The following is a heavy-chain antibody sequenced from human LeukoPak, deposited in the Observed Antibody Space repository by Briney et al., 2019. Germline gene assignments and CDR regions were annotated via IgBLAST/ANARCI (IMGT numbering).Heavy chain of an antibody. CDR2: ISAYNGNT. J-gene: IGHJ5*02. D-gene: IGHD3-3*01. V-gene: IGHV1-18*01. CDR3: ARGLFGVVTNWFDP. CDR1: GYTFTSYG. Sequence: ASVKVSCTASGYTFTSYGISWVRQAPGQGLEWMGWISAYNGNTNYAQKLQGRVTMTTDTSTSTAYMELRSLRSDDTAVYYCARGLFGVVTNWFDPWGQGTLVTVSS.